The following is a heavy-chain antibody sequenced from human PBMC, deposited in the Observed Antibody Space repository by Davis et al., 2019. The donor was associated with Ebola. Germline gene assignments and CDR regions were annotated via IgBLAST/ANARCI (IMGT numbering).Heavy chain of an antibody. CDR2: FDPEDAEP. CDR3: ARGLDV. CDR1: GYTLTDLS. V-gene: IGHV1-24*01. Sequence: ASVKVSCKVSGYTLTDLSIHWVRQAPGKGLEWMGYFDPEDAEPIYAQKFQDRVTMTEDTTTDTAYMELRSLRSEDTALYYCARGLDVWGKGTTVTVSS. J-gene: IGHJ6*04.